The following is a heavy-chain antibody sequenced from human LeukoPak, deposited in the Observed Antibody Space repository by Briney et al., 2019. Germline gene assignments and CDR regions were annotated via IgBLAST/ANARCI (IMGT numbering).Heavy chain of an antibody. Sequence: SETLSLTCAVYGGSFSGYYWSWVRQPPGKGLEGIGEINHSGSTNYNPSLRSRVTISVDTSKNQFSLKLSSVTAADTAVYYCARSVRRGSGSYYKDWGQGTLVTVSS. J-gene: IGHJ4*02. CDR1: GGSFSGYY. D-gene: IGHD3-10*01. CDR2: INHSGST. CDR3: ARSVRRGSGSYYKD. V-gene: IGHV4-34*01.